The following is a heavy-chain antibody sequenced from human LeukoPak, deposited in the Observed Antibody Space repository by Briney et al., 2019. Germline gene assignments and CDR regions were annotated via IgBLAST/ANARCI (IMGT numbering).Heavy chain of an antibody. Sequence: SETLSLTCTVSGGSISSYYWSWIRQPPGKGLEWIGYIYCSGSTNYNPSLKSRVTISVDTSKNQFSLKLSSVTAADTAVYYCARVLEDYDFWSGYPYYFDYWGQGTLVTVSS. CDR3: ARVLEDYDFWSGYPYYFDY. D-gene: IGHD3-3*01. V-gene: IGHV4-59*01. CDR2: IYCSGST. CDR1: GGSISSYY. J-gene: IGHJ4*02.